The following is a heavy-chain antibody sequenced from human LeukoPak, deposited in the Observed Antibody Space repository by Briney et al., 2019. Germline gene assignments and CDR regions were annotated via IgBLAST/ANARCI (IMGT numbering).Heavy chain of an antibody. CDR3: ASDGVAGIAAAGMLDY. V-gene: IGHV1-3*01. J-gene: IGHJ4*02. Sequence: GASVKVSCKASAYTFTSYAMHWVRQAPGQRLEWMGWINAGNGNTKYSQKFQGRVTITRDTSASTAYMELSSLRSEDTAVYYCASDGVAGIAAAGMLDYWGQGTLVTVSS. CDR2: INAGNGNT. D-gene: IGHD6-13*01. CDR1: AYTFTSYA.